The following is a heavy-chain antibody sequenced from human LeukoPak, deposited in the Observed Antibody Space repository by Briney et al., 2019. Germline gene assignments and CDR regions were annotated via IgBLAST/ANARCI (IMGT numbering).Heavy chain of an antibody. CDR3: ARGAIAAAGALNDY. CDR1: GGSISSGDYY. Sequence: SETLSLTCTVSGGSISSGDYYWSWIRQPPGKGLEWIGYIYYSGSTYYNPSLKGRVTISVDTSKNQFSLKLSSVTAADTAVYYCARGAIAAAGALNDYWGQGTLVTVSS. J-gene: IGHJ4*02. D-gene: IGHD6-13*01. V-gene: IGHV4-30-4*08. CDR2: IYYSGST.